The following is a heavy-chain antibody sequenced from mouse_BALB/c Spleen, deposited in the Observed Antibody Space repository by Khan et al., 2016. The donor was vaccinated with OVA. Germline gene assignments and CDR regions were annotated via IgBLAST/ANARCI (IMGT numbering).Heavy chain of an antibody. CDR1: GYTFTTAG. J-gene: IGHJ4*01. V-gene: IGHV9-4*02. CDR2: INTHSGVP. CDR3: ARGGAAYYRNDGGAMEY. Sequence: QIQLVQSGPELKKPGEIVRISCKASGYTFTTAGIQWVQKMPGKGLKWIGWINTHSGVPKYAEDFKGRFAFSLEISVNTAYLQITNLKNEDTATYFCARGGAAYYRNDGGAMEYWGQGTLGTVSS. D-gene: IGHD2-14*01.